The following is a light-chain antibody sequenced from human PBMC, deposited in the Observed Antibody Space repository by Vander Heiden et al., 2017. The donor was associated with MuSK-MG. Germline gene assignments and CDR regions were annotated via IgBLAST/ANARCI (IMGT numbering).Light chain of an antibody. CDR1: TNDIGAYNY. CDR3: CSYAGSSPVF. Sequence: QSALTQPRSVSESPGQSVTISCTGTTNDIGAYNYVSWFQQHPGKAPKLLMYDVNKRPSGVPDRFSGFKSGNTASLTISGLQADDEADYYCCSYAGSSPVFFGGGTKLTV. V-gene: IGLV2-11*01. J-gene: IGLJ2*01. CDR2: DVN.